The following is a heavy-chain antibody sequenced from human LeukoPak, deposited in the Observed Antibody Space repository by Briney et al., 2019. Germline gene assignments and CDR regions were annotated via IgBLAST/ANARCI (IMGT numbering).Heavy chain of an antibody. D-gene: IGHD6-6*01. Sequence: PSETLSLTCTVSGGSISSSSYYWGWIRQPPGKGLEWIGSIYYSGSTHYNPSLKSRVTISVDTSKNQFSLKLSSVTAADTAVYYCASVFEAGSIAARRFDYWGQGTLVTVSS. CDR2: IYYSGST. CDR3: ASVFEAGSIAARRFDY. CDR1: GGSISSSSYY. J-gene: IGHJ4*02. V-gene: IGHV4-39*01.